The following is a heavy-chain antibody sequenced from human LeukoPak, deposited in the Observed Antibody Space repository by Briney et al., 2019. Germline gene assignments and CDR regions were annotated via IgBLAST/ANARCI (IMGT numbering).Heavy chain of an antibody. J-gene: IGHJ4*02. CDR2: IYSGGST. V-gene: IGHV3-53*01. CDR1: GFTVSSNY. D-gene: IGHD6-19*01. CDR3: ARVHWGQWLSLNY. Sequence: HTGGSLRLSCAASGFTVSSNYMSWVRQAPGKGLEWVSVIYSGGSTYYADSVKGRFTISRDNSKNTLYLQMNSLRAEDTAVYYCARVHWGQWLSLNYWGQGTLVTVSS.